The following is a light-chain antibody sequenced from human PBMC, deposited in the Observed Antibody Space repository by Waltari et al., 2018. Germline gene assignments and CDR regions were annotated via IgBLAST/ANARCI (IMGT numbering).Light chain of an antibody. Sequence: QSALTQPASVSGSPGQSITISCTGSSSDIGSYNYVSWYQQHPDKAPKLIIYDVSERPSGLSMRCAAAKSGNTASRTISGLQAEDEADYYCSSYTSSNTWVFGGGTKVTVL. V-gene: IGLV2-14*01. CDR3: SSYTSSNTWV. CDR2: DVS. J-gene: IGLJ3*02. CDR1: SSDIGSYNY.